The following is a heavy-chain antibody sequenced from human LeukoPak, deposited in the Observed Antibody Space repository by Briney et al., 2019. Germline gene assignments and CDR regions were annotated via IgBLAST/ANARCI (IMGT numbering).Heavy chain of an antibody. D-gene: IGHD5-24*01. CDR1: GDSITTSNW. V-gene: IGHV4-4*02. J-gene: IGHJ4*02. CDR2: IYHRGST. CDR3: ATSRDGYNHFDY. Sequence: SGTLSLTCAVSGDSITTSNWWNWVRQPPGKGLEWIGKIYHRGSTNYNPSLKSRVTMSVDKSKNQFSLNLTSVTAADTAVYYCATSRDGYNHFDYWGQGTLVTVSS.